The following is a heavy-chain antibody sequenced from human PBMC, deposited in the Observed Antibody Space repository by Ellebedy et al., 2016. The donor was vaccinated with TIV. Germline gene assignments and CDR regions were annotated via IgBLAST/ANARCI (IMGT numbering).Heavy chain of an antibody. CDR2: IWYDGSNK. D-gene: IGHD4-17*01. V-gene: IGHV3-33*01. CDR3: ATDGDYNTFDY. CDR1: GFTFSSYG. J-gene: IGHJ4*02. Sequence: GGSLRLXXAASGFTFSSYGMHWVRQAPGKGLEWVAVIWYDGSNKYYADSVKGRFTISRDNSKNTLYLQMNSLRAEDTAVYYCATDGDYNTFDYWGQGTLATVSS.